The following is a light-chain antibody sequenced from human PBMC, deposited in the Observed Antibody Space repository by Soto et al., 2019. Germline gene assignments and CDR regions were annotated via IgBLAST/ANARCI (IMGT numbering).Light chain of an antibody. V-gene: IGKV3-15*01. J-gene: IGKJ5*01. CDR3: QQYNNWPYS. Sequence: EIVMTQSPDTLSVSPGERATLSCRAGQGVTTNFAWYQQKSGPSPRLLIYDVSIRATGVPARFSGTGSETDFTLTISGLQSEDSAVYFCQQYNNWPYSFGQGTRLEIK. CDR1: QGVTTN. CDR2: DVS.